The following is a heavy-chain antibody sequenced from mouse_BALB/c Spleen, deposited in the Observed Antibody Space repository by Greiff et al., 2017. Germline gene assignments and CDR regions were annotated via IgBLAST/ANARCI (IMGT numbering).Heavy chain of an antibody. CDR3: ARNRVTTVVDYYAMDY. V-gene: IGHV2-2*02. D-gene: IGHD1-1*01. Sequence: QVQLKESGPGLVQPSQSLSITCTVSGFSLTSYGVHWVRQSPGKGLEWLGVIWSGGSTDYNAAFISRLSISKDNSKSQVFFKMNSLQANDTAIYYCARNRVTTVVDYYAMDYWGQGTSVTVSS. J-gene: IGHJ4*01. CDR2: IWSGGST. CDR1: GFSLTSYG.